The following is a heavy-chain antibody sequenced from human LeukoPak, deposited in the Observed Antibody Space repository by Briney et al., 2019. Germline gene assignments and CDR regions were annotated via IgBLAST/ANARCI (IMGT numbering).Heavy chain of an antibody. V-gene: IGHV3-23*01. CDR1: GITYEDYA. J-gene: IGHJ4*02. CDR3: AQLDVLRSEYFES. CDR2: ISGGGRST. Sequence: PGGSLRLSCVASGITYEDYAFSWVRQAPGKGLEWVSVISGGGRSTSYADSLKGRFTISRDNSKNTLYLQMNSLRAEDTAVYYCAQLDVLRSEYFESWGQGTLVTVSS. D-gene: IGHD3-9*01.